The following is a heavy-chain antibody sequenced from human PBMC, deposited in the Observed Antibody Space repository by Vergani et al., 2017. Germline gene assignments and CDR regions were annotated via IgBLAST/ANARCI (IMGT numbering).Heavy chain of an antibody. V-gene: IGHV3-11*01. CDR2: ISNSGNTI. J-gene: IGHJ4*02. CDR3: AKDRPRDWETPLFLFDY. Sequence: QVQLVESGGGLVKPGGSLRLSCAASGFSFSDHYMTWIRQAPGKGLEWVSYISNSGNTIEYADSVKGRFSISRDNAKNTLYLQMSSLRADDTAVYYCAKDRPRDWETPLFLFDYWGQGTLVAVSS. D-gene: IGHD1-26*01. CDR1: GFSFSDHY.